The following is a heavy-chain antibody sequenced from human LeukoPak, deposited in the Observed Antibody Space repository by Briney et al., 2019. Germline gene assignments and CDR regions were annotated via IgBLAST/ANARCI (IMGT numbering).Heavy chain of an antibody. CDR2: INPNSGGT. J-gene: IGHJ4*02. D-gene: IGHD3-22*01. V-gene: IGHV1-2*02. Sequence: ASVKVSCKASGYTFTGYYMHRVRQAPGQGLEWMGWINPNSGGTNYAQKFQGRVTMTRDTSISTAYMELSRLRSDDTAVYYCARGFRSYYYDSSGYYYWGQGTLVTVSS. CDR1: GYTFTGYY. CDR3: ARGFRSYYYDSSGYYY.